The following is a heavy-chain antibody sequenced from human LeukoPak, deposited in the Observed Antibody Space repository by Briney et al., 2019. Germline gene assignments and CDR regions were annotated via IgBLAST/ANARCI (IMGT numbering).Heavy chain of an antibody. V-gene: IGHV3-30*03. CDR2: ISYDGSNK. Sequence: GGSLRLSCAASGFTFSSYGMHWVRQAPGKGLEWVAVISYDGSNKYYADSVKGRFTISRDNSKNTLYLQMNSLRAEDTAVYYCAGDGSYISCWGQGTLVTVSS. J-gene: IGHJ4*02. CDR1: GFTFSSYG. D-gene: IGHD1-26*01. CDR3: AGDGSYISC.